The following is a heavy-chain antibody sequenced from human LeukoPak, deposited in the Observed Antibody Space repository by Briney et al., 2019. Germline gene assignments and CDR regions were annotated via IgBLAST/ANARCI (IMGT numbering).Heavy chain of an antibody. D-gene: IGHD1-1*01. CDR1: GGTFSSYA. Sequence: SVKVSCKASGGTFSSYAISWVRQAPGQGLEWMGGIIPIFGTANYARKFQGRVTITADKSTSTAYMELSSLRSEDTAVYYCARVTTGEYYYYYYMDVWGKGTTVTVSS. J-gene: IGHJ6*03. CDR2: IIPIFGTA. V-gene: IGHV1-69*06. CDR3: ARVTTGEYYYYYYMDV.